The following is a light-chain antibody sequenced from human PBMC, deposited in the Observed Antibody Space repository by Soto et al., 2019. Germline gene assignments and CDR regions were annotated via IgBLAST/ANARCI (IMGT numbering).Light chain of an antibody. V-gene: IGKV1-5*03. J-gene: IGKJ4*01. Sequence: DIQMPQSPSTLSASVGDRVTITCRASQSISSWLAWYQQKPGKAPKLLIYKASSLESGVPSRFSGSGSVTEFTLTISSLQPDDFATSYCQQYNSYSLTFGGGTKVEIK. CDR3: QQYNSYSLT. CDR2: KAS. CDR1: QSISSW.